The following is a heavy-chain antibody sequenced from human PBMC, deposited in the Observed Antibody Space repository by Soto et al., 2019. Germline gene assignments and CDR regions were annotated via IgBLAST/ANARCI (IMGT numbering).Heavy chain of an antibody. CDR2: ITPIFGTA. D-gene: IGHD1-26*01. CDR3: ASPAALGGAIDY. CDR1: GGTFSSYA. V-gene: IGHV1-69*01. Sequence: QVQLVQSGAEVKKPGSSVKVSCKASGGTFSSYAISWVRQAPGQGLEWMGGITPIFGTANYAQKFQGRVTITADESTSTAYMELSSLRSEDTAVYDCASPAALGGAIDYWGQGTLGTGSS. J-gene: IGHJ4*02.